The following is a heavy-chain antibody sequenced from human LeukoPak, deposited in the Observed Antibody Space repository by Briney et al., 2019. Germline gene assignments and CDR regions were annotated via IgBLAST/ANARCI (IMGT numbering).Heavy chain of an antibody. CDR3: ARDDFVSGHDISTAYFYYYYMDV. V-gene: IGHV3-7*01. J-gene: IGHJ6*03. CDR1: GFTFSSYW. D-gene: IGHD3-9*01. Sequence: GGSLRLSCAASGFTFSSYWMSWVRQAPGKGLEWVANIKQDGNEKYYVDSVKGRFTISRDNAKNSLYLQMNSLRAEDTAVYYCARDDFVSGHDISTAYFYYYYMDVWGKGTTVTVSS. CDR2: IKQDGNEK.